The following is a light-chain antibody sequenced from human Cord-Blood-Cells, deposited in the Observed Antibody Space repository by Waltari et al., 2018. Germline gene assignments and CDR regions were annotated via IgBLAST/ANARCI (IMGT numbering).Light chain of an antibody. CDR2: AAS. J-gene: IGKJ3*01. CDR3: RQYYSYPCT. V-gene: IGKV1-8*01. Sequence: AIRMTQSPSSLSAYPGATVTITCRASKGISSYLAWYQQKPGKAPKLLIYAASTLQSGVHSRLSGSRSGTAFTLTISCLQSEDFATYYCRQYYSYPCTFGPGTKVDIK. CDR1: KGISSY.